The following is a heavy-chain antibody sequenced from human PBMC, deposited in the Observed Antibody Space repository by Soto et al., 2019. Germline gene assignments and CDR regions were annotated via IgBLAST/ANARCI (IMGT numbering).Heavy chain of an antibody. CDR3: ARVGGNHLLLGRSPSVHSGRGGGEFDY. D-gene: IGHD3-16*01. Sequence: EVQLVESGGGLVQPGGSLRLSCAASGFTFSSYSMNWVRQAPGKGLEWVSYISSSSSTIYYADSVKGRFTISRDNAKNSLYLQMNSLRDEDTAVYYCARVGGNHLLLGRSPSVHSGRGGGEFDYWGQGTLVTVSS. CDR2: ISSSSSTI. V-gene: IGHV3-48*02. CDR1: GFTFSSYS. J-gene: IGHJ4*02.